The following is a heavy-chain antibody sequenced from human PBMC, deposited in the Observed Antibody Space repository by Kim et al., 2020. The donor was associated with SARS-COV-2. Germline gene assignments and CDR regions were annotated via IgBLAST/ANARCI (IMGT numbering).Heavy chain of an antibody. CDR3: ARHNGALGATPRVRAFDI. D-gene: IGHD1-26*01. Sequence: SETLSLTCTVSGGSISSSSYYWGWIRQPPGKGLEWIGSIYYSGSTYYNPSLKSRVTISVDTSKNQFSLKLSSVTAADTAVYYCARHNGALGATPRVRAFDIWGQGTMVTVSS. J-gene: IGHJ3*02. CDR1: GGSISSSSYY. CDR2: IYYSGST. V-gene: IGHV4-39*01.